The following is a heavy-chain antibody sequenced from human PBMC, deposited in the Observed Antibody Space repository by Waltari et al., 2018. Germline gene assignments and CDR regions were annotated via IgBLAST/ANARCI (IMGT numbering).Heavy chain of an antibody. D-gene: IGHD2-21*02. CDR3: ARGHIVVVTATQGSFDY. V-gene: IGHV3-48*03. Sequence: EVQLVESGGGLVQPGGSLRLSCAASGFPFSSYKMNWVRPAPGQGLEWVSYMSSSGSTIYYADSVKGRFTISRDNAKNSLYLQMNSLRAEDTAVYYCARGHIVVVTATQGSFDYWGQGTLVTVSS. CDR2: MSSSGSTI. CDR1: GFPFSSYK. J-gene: IGHJ4*02.